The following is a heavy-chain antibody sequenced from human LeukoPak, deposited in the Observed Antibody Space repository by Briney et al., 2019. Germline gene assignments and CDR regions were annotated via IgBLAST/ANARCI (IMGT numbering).Heavy chain of an antibody. D-gene: IGHD4-17*01. CDR2: IYYSGST. J-gene: IGHJ1*01. Sequence: ETSETLSLTCTVSGGSISSSSYYWGWTRQPPGKGLEWIGSIYYSGSTYYNPSLKSRVTISVDTSKNQFSLKLSSVTAADTAVYYCASDYGDNWYFQHWGQGTLVTVSS. CDR3: ASDYGDNWYFQH. V-gene: IGHV4-39*01. CDR1: GGSISSSSYY.